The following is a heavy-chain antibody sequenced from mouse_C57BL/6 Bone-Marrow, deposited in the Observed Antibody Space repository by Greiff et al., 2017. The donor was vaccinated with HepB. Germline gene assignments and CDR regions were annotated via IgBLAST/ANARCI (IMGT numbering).Heavy chain of an antibody. J-gene: IGHJ1*03. CDR2: IDPENGDT. D-gene: IGHD1-1*01. CDR3: TAGAYYGSGYWYFDV. Sequence: VQLQQSGAELVRPGASVKLSCTASGFNIKDDYMHWVKQRPEQGLEWIGWIDPENGDTEYASKFQGKATITADTSSNTAYLQLSSLTSEDTAVYYCTAGAYYGSGYWYFDVWGTGTTVTVSS. CDR1: GFNIKDDY. V-gene: IGHV14-4*01.